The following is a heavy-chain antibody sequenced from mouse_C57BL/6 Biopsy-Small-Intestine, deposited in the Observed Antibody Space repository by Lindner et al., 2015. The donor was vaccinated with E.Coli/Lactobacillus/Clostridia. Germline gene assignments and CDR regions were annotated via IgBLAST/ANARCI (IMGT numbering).Heavy chain of an antibody. CDR3: AREITGGVFYFDN. J-gene: IGHJ2*03. D-gene: IGHD1-1*02. Sequence: SVKVSCKASGYTFTGYYIHWVRQAPGQGLEWMGRINPNSGATTYAQKFQGRVTMTRDTSISTAYMELSSLISGDTAVYYCAREITGGVFYFDNWGQGTRVTVSS. CDR2: INPNSGAT. V-gene: IGHV1-18*01. CDR1: GYTFTGYY.